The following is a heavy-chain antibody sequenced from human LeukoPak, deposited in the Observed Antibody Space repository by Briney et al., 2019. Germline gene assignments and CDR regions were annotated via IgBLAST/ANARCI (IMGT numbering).Heavy chain of an antibody. D-gene: IGHD1-26*01. CDR1: GFTFSSYW. J-gene: IGHJ4*02. V-gene: IGHV3-74*01. CDR3: ARYSEGYHAIDY. CDR2: INSEGTST. Sequence: GGSLRLSCAASGFTFSSYWMHWVRQAPGKGLVWVSRINSEGTSTSYADSVKGRFTISRDNAENTLYLQMNSLRVEDTALYYCARYSEGYHAIDYWGQGTLVTVSS.